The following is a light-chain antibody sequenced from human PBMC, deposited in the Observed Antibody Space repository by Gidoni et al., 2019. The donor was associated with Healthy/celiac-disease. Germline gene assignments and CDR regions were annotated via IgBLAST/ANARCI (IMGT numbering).Light chain of an antibody. V-gene: IGKV1-5*03. CDR1: QSITTW. Sequence: DIQMTQSPSTLSASVGDRVTITCRASQSITTWLAWYQQKPGKAPKLLIYKASSLEGGVPPRFSGSGSGTEFTLTISSLQPDDFATYYYQQYNTYSWTFXXXTKVEIK. CDR3: QQYNTYSWT. CDR2: KAS. J-gene: IGKJ1*01.